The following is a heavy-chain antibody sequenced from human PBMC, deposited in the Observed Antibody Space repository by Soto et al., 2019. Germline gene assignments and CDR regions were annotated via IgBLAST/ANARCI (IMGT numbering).Heavy chain of an antibody. J-gene: IGHJ4*02. D-gene: IGHD1-26*01. V-gene: IGHV1-3*01. Sequence: VASVKVSCKASGYTFTIYAMHWVRQAPGQRLEWMGWINAGNGNTKYSQKFQGRVTITRDTSASTAYMELNSLRAEDTAVYYCVRDDIGLGIDYWGLGTLVTVSS. CDR1: GYTFTIYA. CDR2: INAGNGNT. CDR3: VRDDIGLGIDY.